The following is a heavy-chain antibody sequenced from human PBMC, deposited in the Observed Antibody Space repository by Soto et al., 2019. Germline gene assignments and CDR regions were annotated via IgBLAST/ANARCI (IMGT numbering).Heavy chain of an antibody. J-gene: IGHJ4*02. CDR3: ARDPYGSGSLYNGDY. Sequence: EVQLVESGGGLVQPGGSLRLSCAAAGFTVSSNYISWVRQAPGKGLEWVSVIYSGGSTYYADSVRGRFTISRDNSKNTVYLQMSSLSAEDTAAYYCARDPYGSGSLYNGDYWGQGTLVTVAS. CDR2: IYSGGST. CDR1: GFTVSSNY. V-gene: IGHV3-66*01. D-gene: IGHD3-10*01.